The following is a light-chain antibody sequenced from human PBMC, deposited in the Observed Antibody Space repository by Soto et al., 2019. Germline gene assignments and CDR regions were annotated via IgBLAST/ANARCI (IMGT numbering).Light chain of an antibody. Sequence: QSVLTQPPSASGSPGQSVTISCTGTSSDVGGYNYVSWYQQHPGKAPKLMIFEVTKRPSGVPGRFSGSKSGNTASLTVSGLQADDEADYYCSSYSRSNDYVGFGGGTKVTVL. CDR1: SSDVGGYNY. J-gene: IGLJ2*01. CDR2: EVT. V-gene: IGLV2-8*01. CDR3: SSYSRSNDYVG.